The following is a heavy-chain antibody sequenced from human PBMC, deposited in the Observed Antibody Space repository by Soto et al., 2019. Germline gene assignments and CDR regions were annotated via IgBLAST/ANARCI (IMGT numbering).Heavy chain of an antibody. J-gene: IGHJ6*02. Sequence: QVQLQESGPGLVKPSETLSLTCTVSGGSISSYYWSWIRQPPGKGLEWIGYINYSGSTNYNPSLKSRVTISVDTSKNQFSLKLSSVTAADTAVYYCARVLGGSSSPYYYYYGMDVWGQGTTVTVSS. CDR3: ARVLGGSSSPYYYYYGMDV. CDR1: GGSISSYY. CDR2: INYSGST. D-gene: IGHD6-6*01. V-gene: IGHV4-59*01.